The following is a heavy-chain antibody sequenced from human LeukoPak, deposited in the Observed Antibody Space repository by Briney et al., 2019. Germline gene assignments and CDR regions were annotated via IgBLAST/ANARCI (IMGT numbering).Heavy chain of an antibody. D-gene: IGHD3-3*01. J-gene: IGHJ4*02. CDR2: ISYDGSNK. CDR3: AKDYRYYDFWSGYYFDY. Sequence: GGSLRLSCAASGFTFSSYGMHWVRQAPGKGLEWVAVISYDGSNKYYADSVKGRFTISRDNSKNTLYPQMNSLRAEDTAVYYCAKDYRYYDFWSGYYFDYWGQGTLVTVSS. V-gene: IGHV3-30*18. CDR1: GFTFSSYG.